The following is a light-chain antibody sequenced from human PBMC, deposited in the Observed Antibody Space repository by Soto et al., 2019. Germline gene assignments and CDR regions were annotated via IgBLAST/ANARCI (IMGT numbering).Light chain of an antibody. V-gene: IGKV3-20*01. CDR2: GAS. CDR3: QQYGSSPQT. CDR1: QSVSSSY. J-gene: IGKJ1*01. Sequence: EIVLTQSPGTLSLSPGERATLSYRTSQSVSSSYLAWYQQKPGQAPRLLIYGASSRATGIPGRFSGSGSGTDFTLTISRLEPEDFAVYYCQQYGSSPQTFGQGTKVEIK.